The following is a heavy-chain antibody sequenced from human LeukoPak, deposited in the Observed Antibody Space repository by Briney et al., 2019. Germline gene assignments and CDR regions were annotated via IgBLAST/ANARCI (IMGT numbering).Heavy chain of an antibody. V-gene: IGHV5-51*01. Sequence: GESLQISCQGSGSSFTSYWIGWVRQVPGKGLEWMGIIYPGDSEPRYSPSFQGQVIISADKSISTVYLQWSSLKAADTAMCYCARLDTSGYYYYGMDVWGQGTTVTVSS. CDR2: IYPGDSEP. CDR3: ARLDTSGYYYYGMDV. D-gene: IGHD3-22*01. J-gene: IGHJ6*02. CDR1: GSSFTSYW.